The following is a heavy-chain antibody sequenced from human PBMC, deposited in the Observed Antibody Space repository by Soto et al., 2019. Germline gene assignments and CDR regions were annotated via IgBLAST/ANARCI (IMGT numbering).Heavy chain of an antibody. CDR1: GFTFSSYA. CDR3: AKDLSCGYDFFVAWFDP. CDR2: ISGIGGST. Sequence: GGSLRLSCAASGFTFSSYAMSWVRQAPGKGLEWVSAISGIGGSTYYASSGKGGFTISRDNSKNTLNLQMNSLRAEDTAVYYWAKDLSCGYDFFVAWFDPWGQGTLVTVSS. D-gene: IGHD5-12*01. J-gene: IGHJ5*02. V-gene: IGHV3-23*01.